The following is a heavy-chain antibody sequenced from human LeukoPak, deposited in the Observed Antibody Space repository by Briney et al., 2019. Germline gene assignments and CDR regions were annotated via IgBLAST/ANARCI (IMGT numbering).Heavy chain of an antibody. CDR3: ARDHERYFDWFISTTHQYYFDY. Sequence: GASVKVSCKASGYTFTGYYMHWVRQAPGQGLEWMGWINPNSGGTNYAQKFQGRVTMTRDTSISTAYMELSRLRSDDTAVYYCARDHERYFDWFISTTHQYYFDYWGQGTLVTVSS. V-gene: IGHV1-2*02. J-gene: IGHJ4*02. D-gene: IGHD3-9*01. CDR1: GYTFTGYY. CDR2: INPNSGGT.